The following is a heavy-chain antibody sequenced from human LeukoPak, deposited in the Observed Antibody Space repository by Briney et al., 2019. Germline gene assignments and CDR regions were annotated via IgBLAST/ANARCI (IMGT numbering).Heavy chain of an antibody. D-gene: IGHD6-6*01. J-gene: IGHJ6*02. CDR1: GGSISSYY. V-gene: IGHV4-59*01. CDR3: ARAIAAQGYYYYDMDV. CDR2: IYYSGST. Sequence: SETLSLTCTVSGGSISSYYWSWIRQPPGNGLEWIGYIYYSGSTNYNPSLKSRVTISVDTSKNQFSLKLSSVTAADTAVYYCARAIAAQGYYYYDMDVWGQGTTVTVSS.